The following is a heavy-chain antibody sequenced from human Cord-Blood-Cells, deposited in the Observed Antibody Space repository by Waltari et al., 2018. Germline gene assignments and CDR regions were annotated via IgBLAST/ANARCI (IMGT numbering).Heavy chain of an antibody. V-gene: IGHV4-34*01. J-gene: IGHJ4*02. D-gene: IGHD1-1*01. CDR2: INHSGST. Sequence: QVQLQQWGAGLLTPSETLSLTCAVYGGSFSGYYWSWIRQPPGKGLEWIGEINHSGSTNYNPSLKSRVTISVDTSKNQFSLKLSSVTAADTAVYYCARAGEKLYYFDYWGQGTLVTVSS. CDR1: GGSFSGYY. CDR3: ARAGEKLYYFDY.